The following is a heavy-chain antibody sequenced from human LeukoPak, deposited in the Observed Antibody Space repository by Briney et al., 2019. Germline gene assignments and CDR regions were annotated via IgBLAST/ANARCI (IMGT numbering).Heavy chain of an antibody. Sequence: PGGSLRPSRAASGFTFDDYAMHWVRQAPGKGLEWVSGISWNSGSIGYADSVKGRFTISRDNAKNSLYLQMNSLRAEDTALYYCAKDETSGSYYNSHFDYWGQGTLVTVSS. J-gene: IGHJ4*02. CDR1: GFTFDDYA. V-gene: IGHV3-9*01. CDR3: AKDETSGSYYNSHFDY. CDR2: ISWNSGSI. D-gene: IGHD3-10*01.